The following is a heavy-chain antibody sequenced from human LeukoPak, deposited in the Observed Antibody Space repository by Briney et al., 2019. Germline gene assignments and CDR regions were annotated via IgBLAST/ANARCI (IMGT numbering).Heavy chain of an antibody. CDR3: ARDTGSRNIAAAFDY. CDR1: GGSISSYY. CDR2: IYTSGST. V-gene: IGHV4-4*07. J-gene: IGHJ4*02. D-gene: IGHD6-13*01. Sequence: SETLSLTCIVSGGSISSYYWSWIRHPAGKGLEWIGRIYTSGSTNYNPSLKSRVTISVDKSKNQFSLKLNSVTAADTAVYYCARDTGSRNIAAAFDYWGQGTLVTVSS.